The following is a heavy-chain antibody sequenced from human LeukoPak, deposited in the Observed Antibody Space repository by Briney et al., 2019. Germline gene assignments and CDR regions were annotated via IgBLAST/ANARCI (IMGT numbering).Heavy chain of an antibody. CDR3: ARDLTLFGVVDNWFDP. V-gene: IGHV3-21*01. J-gene: IGHJ5*02. CDR2: ISSSSSYI. Sequence: GGSLTLSCAASGFTFSSYSMNWVRQAPGKGLEWVSSISSSSSYIYYADSVKGRFTISRDKAKNSLYLQMNSLRAEDTAVYYCARDLTLFGVVDNWFDPWGQGTLVTVSS. D-gene: IGHD3-3*01. CDR1: GFTFSSYS.